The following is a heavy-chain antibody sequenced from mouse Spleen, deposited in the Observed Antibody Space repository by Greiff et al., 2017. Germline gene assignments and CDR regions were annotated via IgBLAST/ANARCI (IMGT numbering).Heavy chain of an antibody. CDR1: GYSITSDYA. CDR2: ISYSGST. J-gene: IGHJ3*01. D-gene: IGHD2-1*01. CDR3: ARCPLYGNPAWFAY. Sequence: EVQGVESGPGLVKPSQSLSLTCTVTGYSITSDYAWNWIRQFPGNKLEWMGYISYSGSTSYNPSLKSRISITRDTSKNQFFLQLNSVTTEDTATYYCARCPLYGNPAWFAYWGQGTLVTVSA. V-gene: IGHV3-2*02.